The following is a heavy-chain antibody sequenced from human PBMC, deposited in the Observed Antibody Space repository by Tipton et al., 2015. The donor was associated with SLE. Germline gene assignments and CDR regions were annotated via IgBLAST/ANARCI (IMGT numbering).Heavy chain of an antibody. CDR1: GFTFSDSY. J-gene: IGHJ4*02. Sequence: SLRLSCAASGFTFSDSYMSWIRQAPGKGLEWVSYISSSGSTIYYADSVKGRFTISRDNAKNSLYLQLNSLRAEDTAVYYCAKVDRTNMVTSFDYWGQGTLVTVSS. V-gene: IGHV3-11*04. D-gene: IGHD5-18*01. CDR2: ISSSGSTI. CDR3: AKVDRTNMVTSFDY.